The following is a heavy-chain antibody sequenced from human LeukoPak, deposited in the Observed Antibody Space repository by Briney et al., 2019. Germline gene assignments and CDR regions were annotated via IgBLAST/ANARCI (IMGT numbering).Heavy chain of an antibody. Sequence: PSETLSLTCTVSGGSINSSYWSWIRQPPGRALDWIGHIYYTGSNSYNPSLKSRVTISLDTSKNQFSLKLTSVTAADTAVYYCARVPGRPADVFDHWGQGTLVTVSS. CDR2: IYYTGSN. CDR3: ARVPGRPADVFDH. J-gene: IGHJ4*02. D-gene: IGHD2-2*01. V-gene: IGHV4-59*01. CDR1: GGSINSSY.